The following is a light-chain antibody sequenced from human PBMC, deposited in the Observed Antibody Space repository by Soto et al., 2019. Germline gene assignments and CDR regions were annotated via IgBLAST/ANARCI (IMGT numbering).Light chain of an antibody. V-gene: IGKV3-20*01. CDR3: QQYGSSLWM. Sequence: EIVLTQSPGNLSLSPGERATLSCRASQSVSNTYLAWYQQKPGQAPRLLSYGASSRATGIPDRFSGSGSGTDFTLTISRLEPEDFAVYYCQQYGSSLWMFGQGTKVEVK. CDR2: GAS. CDR1: QSVSNTY. J-gene: IGKJ1*01.